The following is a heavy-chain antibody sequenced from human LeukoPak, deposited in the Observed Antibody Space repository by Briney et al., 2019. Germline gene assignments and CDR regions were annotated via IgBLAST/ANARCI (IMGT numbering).Heavy chain of an antibody. CDR1: GFTVSSNS. Sequence: GGSLRLSCTVSGFTVSSNSWSWVRQAPGKGLEWVSFIYSGGNTHYSDSVKGRFTISRDNAKNSLYLQMNSLRAEDTAVYYCARGFHRYNYDSGAYSVYWGQGTLVTVSS. D-gene: IGHD3-22*01. CDR2: IYSGGNT. CDR3: ARGFHRYNYDSGAYSVY. J-gene: IGHJ4*02. V-gene: IGHV3-53*01.